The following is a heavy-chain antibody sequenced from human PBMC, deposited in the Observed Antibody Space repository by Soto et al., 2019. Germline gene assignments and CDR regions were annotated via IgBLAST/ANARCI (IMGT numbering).Heavy chain of an antibody. Sequence: SETLSLTCTVSGGSIRSSSYYWGLIRQPPGKGLEWIGSISYSGSTYYNPSLQSRVTISVDTSKNQCSLKLSSVTAADTAVYYCARQAVSGGYHPLDYWGQGTLVTVSS. V-gene: IGHV4-39*01. D-gene: IGHD6-19*01. CDR2: ISYSGST. CDR3: ARQAVSGGYHPLDY. J-gene: IGHJ4*02. CDR1: GGSIRSSSYY.